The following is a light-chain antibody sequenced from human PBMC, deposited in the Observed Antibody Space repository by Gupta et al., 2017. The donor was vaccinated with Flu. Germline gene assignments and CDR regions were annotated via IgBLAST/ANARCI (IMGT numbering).Light chain of an antibody. CDR2: RAS. CDR3: LQQSASLYS. CDR1: QSIDNW. J-gene: IGKJ2*03. Sequence: DIEMTQSPATLSASVGDRVIVTCRASQSIDNWLAWYQQKPGKAPKLLIYRASSLVSGAPSRFSGSCSGTECSLTISSLLPDDLATYYSLQQSASLYSFGPWTKMEIK. V-gene: IGKV1-5*03.